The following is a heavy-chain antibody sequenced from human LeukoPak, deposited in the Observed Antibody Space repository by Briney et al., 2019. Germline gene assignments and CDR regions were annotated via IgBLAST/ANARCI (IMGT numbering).Heavy chain of an antibody. CDR3: VREGYSMVRGRLTSWFDP. Sequence: GASVTVSFKASGGSFINFAISWVRQAPGQELEWMGQIIPRFATTNYAQKFQGRVTLIADESADTAYMELSSLRSEDTAVYYCVREGYSMVRGRLTSWFDPWGQGTLVTVSS. CDR2: IIPRFATT. CDR1: GGSFINFA. V-gene: IGHV1-69*13. J-gene: IGHJ5*02. D-gene: IGHD3-10*01.